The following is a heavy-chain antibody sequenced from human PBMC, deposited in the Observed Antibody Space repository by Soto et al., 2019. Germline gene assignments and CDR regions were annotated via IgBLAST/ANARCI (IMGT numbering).Heavy chain of an antibody. J-gene: IGHJ4*02. CDR1: GYTFTSYD. V-gene: IGHV1-46*03. CDR2: MNPSGGSP. Sequence: ASVKVSCKASGYTFTSYDINWVRQATGQGLEWMGWMNPSGGSPTNAQKFQGRVSMTRDTSASTVYMQLSSLRSDDTAVYFCTRDTPGARWYFDYWGQGTLVTVSS. CDR3: TRDTPGARWYFDY. D-gene: IGHD6-13*01.